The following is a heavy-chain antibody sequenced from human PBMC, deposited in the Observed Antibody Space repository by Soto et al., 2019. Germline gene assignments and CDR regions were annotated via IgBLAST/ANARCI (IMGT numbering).Heavy chain of an antibody. D-gene: IGHD3-3*01. J-gene: IGHJ6*02. CDR3: ALKGAVGVVPTHYYYYYGMDV. V-gene: IGHV1-69*12. CDR1: GGTFSSYA. Sequence: QVQLVQSGAEVKKPGSSVKVSCKASGGTFSSYAISWVRQAPGQGLEWMGGIILIFGTANYAQKFQGRVTITADESTSTAYMELRSLRSEDTAVYYCALKGAVGVVPTHYYYYYGMDVWGQGTTVTVSS. CDR2: IILIFGTA.